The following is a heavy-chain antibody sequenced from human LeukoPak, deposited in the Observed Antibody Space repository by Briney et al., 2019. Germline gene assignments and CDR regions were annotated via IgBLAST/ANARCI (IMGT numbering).Heavy chain of an antibody. CDR3: ARDRGIGDYYHYYFDY. V-gene: IGHV4-59*01. CDR1: GGSISNYY. J-gene: IGHJ4*02. D-gene: IGHD4-17*01. CDR2: IYYSGST. Sequence: SETLSLTCTVSGGSISNYYWSWVRQPPGKRLEWIGYIYYSGSTKYNPSLKSRVTISIDTSKNQFSLMLSSVTAADTTAYYYARDRGIGDYYHYYFDYWGQGTLVTVSS.